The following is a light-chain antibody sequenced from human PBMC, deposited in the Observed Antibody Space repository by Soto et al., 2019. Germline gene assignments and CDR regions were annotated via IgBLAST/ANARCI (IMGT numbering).Light chain of an antibody. CDR2: YDS. V-gene: IGLV3-21*01. CDR3: KVWDSRSGHVV. CDR1: NIGSKS. J-gene: IGLJ3*02. Sequence: SYELTQPPSVSVAPGKTASVACGGSNIGSKSVHCYQKKSGQAPVLVMYYDSDRPSGIPERFSGSNSGNTATLTISRVEAGDEADSYCKVWDSRSGHVVFGGGTTLTVL.